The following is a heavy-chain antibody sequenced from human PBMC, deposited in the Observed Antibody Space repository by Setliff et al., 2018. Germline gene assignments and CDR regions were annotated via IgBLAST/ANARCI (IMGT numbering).Heavy chain of an antibody. CDR3: ARVSGYDTTGYSLLY. Sequence: LRLSCGASGFTFSNYWMYWVRQVPGKGLVWVSRINGDGTITHYADSVKGRFTISRDNAKNTLYLHLSSPRPEDTAVYYCARVSGYDTTGYSLLYWGQGTLVTVSS. V-gene: IGHV3-74*01. CDR1: GFTFSNYW. D-gene: IGHD3-22*01. CDR2: INGDGTIT. J-gene: IGHJ4*02.